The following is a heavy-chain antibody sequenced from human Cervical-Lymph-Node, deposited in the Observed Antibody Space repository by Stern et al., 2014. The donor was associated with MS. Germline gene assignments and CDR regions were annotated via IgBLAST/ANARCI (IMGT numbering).Heavy chain of an antibody. D-gene: IGHD6-6*01. J-gene: IGHJ6*02. CDR3: AKDRVAARPRAYYYYGMDV. Sequence: EVQLVESGGGLVQPGRSLRLSCAASGFTFDDYAMHWVRQAPGKGLEWVSGISWNSGSIGYADSVKGRFTISRDNAKSSLYLQMNSLRAEDTALYYCAKDRVAARPRAYYYYGMDVWGQGTTGTVSS. CDR2: ISWNSGSI. CDR1: GFTFDDYA. V-gene: IGHV3-9*01.